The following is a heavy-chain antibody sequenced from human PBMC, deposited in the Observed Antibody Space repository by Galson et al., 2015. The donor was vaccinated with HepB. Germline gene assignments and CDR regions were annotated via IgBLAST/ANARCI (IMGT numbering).Heavy chain of an antibody. V-gene: IGHV4-59*12. Sequence: LSLTCTVSGGSISSYYWSWIRQPPGKGLEWIGFIFYSGSTNYNPSLKSRVTISVDTSKNQFSLKLSTVTAADTAVYYCARLNKGTIFGVVTRFDPWGQGTLVTVSS. D-gene: IGHD3-3*01. J-gene: IGHJ5*02. CDR3: ARLNKGTIFGVVTRFDP. CDR2: IFYSGST. CDR1: GGSISSYY.